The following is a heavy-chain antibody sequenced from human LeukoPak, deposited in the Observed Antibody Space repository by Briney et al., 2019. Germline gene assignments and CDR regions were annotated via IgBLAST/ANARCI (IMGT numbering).Heavy chain of an antibody. D-gene: IGHD2-2*01. CDR3: ARDRIGDCGTTSCYLAY. CDR1: GYTFTGYY. CDR2: INPNSGGT. J-gene: IGHJ4*02. Sequence: GASVKVSCKASGYTFTGYYMHWVRQAPGQGLEWMGWINPNSGGTNYAQKFQGRVTMTRDTSIKTAYMDLGSLRSDDTAVYYCARDRIGDCGTTSCYLAYWGQGTQVTVFS. V-gene: IGHV1-2*02.